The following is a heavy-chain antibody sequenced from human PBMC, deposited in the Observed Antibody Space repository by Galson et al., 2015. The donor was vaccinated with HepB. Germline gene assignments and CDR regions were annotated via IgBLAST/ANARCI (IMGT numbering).Heavy chain of an antibody. J-gene: IGHJ4*02. Sequence: SLRLSCAASGFTFDDYAMHWVRQAPGKGLEWVSGISWNSGSIGYADSVKGRFTISRDNAKNSLYLQMNSLRAEDTALYYCAKDIGGMAPPYSGSYGPGGYFDYWGQGTLVTVSS. CDR3: AKDIGGMAPPYSGSYGPGGYFDY. V-gene: IGHV3-9*01. D-gene: IGHD1-26*01. CDR2: ISWNSGSI. CDR1: GFTFDDYA.